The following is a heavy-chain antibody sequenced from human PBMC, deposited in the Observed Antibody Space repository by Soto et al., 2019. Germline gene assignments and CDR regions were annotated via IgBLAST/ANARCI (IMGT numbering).Heavy chain of an antibody. CDR3: ARDSRSGYYLEF. Sequence: QLQLQESGSGLVKPSQTLSLTCAVSGDSISNGGYSWNWIRQPPGKGLEWVGYIYHSGGTDYNPSLKSQVTITVDSSNNQFSLKLSSVTAADTAVYYCARDSRSGYYLEFWGQGTLVTVSS. CDR2: IYHSGGT. CDR1: GDSISNGGYS. J-gene: IGHJ4*02. V-gene: IGHV4-30-2*01. D-gene: IGHD3-22*01.